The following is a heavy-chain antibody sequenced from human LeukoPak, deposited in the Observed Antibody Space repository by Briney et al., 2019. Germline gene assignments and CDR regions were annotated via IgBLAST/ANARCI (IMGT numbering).Heavy chain of an antibody. CDR2: IYPGDSET. J-gene: IGHJ4*02. D-gene: IGHD5-18*01. CDR3: ARRSKGYSYGYDFDY. V-gene: IGHV5-51*01. CDR1: GYSFTSYW. Sequence: KRGESLKISCKGSGYSFTSYWIGWVRQMPGKGLEWMGIIYPGDSETRYSPSFQGQVTISADKSISTAYLQWSSLKASDTAMYYCARRSKGYSYGYDFDYWGPGTLVTVSS.